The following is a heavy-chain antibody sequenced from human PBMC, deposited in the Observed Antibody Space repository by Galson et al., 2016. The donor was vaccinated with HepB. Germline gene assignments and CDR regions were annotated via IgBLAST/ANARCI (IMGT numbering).Heavy chain of an antibody. Sequence: SLRLSCAASEFTFCSYSMNWVRQAPGKGLEWVAKIEHDGSGTYYVDSVKGRFTISRDNAENSLYLQMNSLRAEDTAVYYCARDNWGIDYLGQGTLVTVSS. CDR3: ARDNWGIDY. J-gene: IGHJ4*02. CDR1: EFTFCSYS. D-gene: IGHD7-27*01. CDR2: IEHDGSGT. V-gene: IGHV3-7*03.